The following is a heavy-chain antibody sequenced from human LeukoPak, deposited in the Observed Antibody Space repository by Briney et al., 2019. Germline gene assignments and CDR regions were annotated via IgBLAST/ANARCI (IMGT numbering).Heavy chain of an antibody. D-gene: IGHD6-19*01. Sequence: PSETLSLTCAVYGGSFSGYYWNWIRQPAGKGLEWIGRIDGSGNTNYNPSLKSRISVSVDTSKNQVSLKLSYVTAADTAVYYCARDGGSGWFDYWGQGTLVTVSS. CDR3: ARDGGSGWFDY. CDR2: IDGSGNT. V-gene: IGHV4-4*07. J-gene: IGHJ4*02. CDR1: GGSFSGYY.